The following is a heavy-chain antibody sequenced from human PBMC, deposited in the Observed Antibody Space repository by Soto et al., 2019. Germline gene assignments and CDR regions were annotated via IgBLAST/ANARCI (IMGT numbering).Heavy chain of an antibody. J-gene: IGHJ4*02. D-gene: IGHD5-12*01. CDR1: GYTFTSYY. CDR2: INPSGGST. V-gene: IGHV1-46*03. CDR3: ARGGYSGYDFFPFDY. Sequence: WASVKVSCKASGYTFTSYYMHWVRQAPGQGLEWMGIINPSGGSTSYAQKFQGRVTMTRDTSTSTVYMELSSLRSEDTAVYYCARGGYSGYDFFPFDYWGQGTLVTVSS.